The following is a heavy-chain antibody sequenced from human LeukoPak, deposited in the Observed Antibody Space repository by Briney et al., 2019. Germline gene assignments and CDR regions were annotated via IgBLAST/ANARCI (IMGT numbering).Heavy chain of an antibody. J-gene: IGHJ4*02. V-gene: IGHV4-59*08. Sequence: PSETLSLTCTVSGGSISSYYWSWIRQPPGKGLEWIGYIYHSGSTNYNPSLKSRVTISVDTSKNQFSLKLSSVTAADTAVYYCARLVLGPYYFDYWGQGTLVTVSS. CDR3: ARLVLGPYYFDY. CDR1: GGSISSYY. CDR2: IYHSGST. D-gene: IGHD3-10*01.